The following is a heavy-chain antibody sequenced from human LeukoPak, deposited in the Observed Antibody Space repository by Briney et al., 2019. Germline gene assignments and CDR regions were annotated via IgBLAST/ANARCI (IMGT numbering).Heavy chain of an antibody. CDR3: ATTARGVGPTTYYHYYMDV. Sequence: SETLSLTCTVSGGSISSYYWSWIRQPPGKGLEWIGRIYTTGSTNYNPSLESRVTMSLDTSKNQFSLKLTSVTAADTAVYYCATTARGVGPTTYYHYYMDVWGKGTTVTVSS. D-gene: IGHD1-26*01. V-gene: IGHV4-4*07. CDR1: GGSISSYY. CDR2: IYTTGST. J-gene: IGHJ6*03.